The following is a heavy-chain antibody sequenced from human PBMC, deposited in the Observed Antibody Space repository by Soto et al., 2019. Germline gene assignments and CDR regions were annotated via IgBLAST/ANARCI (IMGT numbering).Heavy chain of an antibody. CDR2: INPATGAA. CDR3: ARGGGVGVAGSAAFDM. V-gene: IGHV1-2*02. J-gene: IGHJ3*02. CDR1: GYPVTAYY. Sequence: QLHLVQSGAVVKKPGASVTVSCSASGYPVTAYYMHWVRQAPGRGLEWMGGINPATGAAKYTRTFQGRVTMTRDTSTSTVFMELGGPTSEDTAVFYCARGGGVGVAGSAAFDMWGQGTLVTVSS. D-gene: IGHD6-19*01.